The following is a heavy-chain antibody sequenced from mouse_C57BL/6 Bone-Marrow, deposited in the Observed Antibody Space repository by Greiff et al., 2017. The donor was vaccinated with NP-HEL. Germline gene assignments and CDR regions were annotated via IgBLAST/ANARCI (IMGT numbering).Heavy chain of an antibody. CDR2: IWRGGST. Sequence: VKLVESGPGLVQPSQSLSITCTVSGFSLTSYGVHWVRQSPGKGLEWLGVIWRGGSTDYNAAIMSRLSITKDNSKSQVFFKMNSLQADDTAIYYCAKNSRYGTCAYWGQGTLVTVAA. CDR1: GFSLTSYG. D-gene: IGHD1-1*01. CDR3: AKNSRYGTCAY. J-gene: IGHJ3*01. V-gene: IGHV2-5*01.